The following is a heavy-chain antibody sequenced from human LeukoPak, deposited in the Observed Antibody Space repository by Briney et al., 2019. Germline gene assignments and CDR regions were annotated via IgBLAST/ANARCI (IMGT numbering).Heavy chain of an antibody. D-gene: IGHD3-3*01. J-gene: IGHJ4*02. CDR1: GFTVSSNY. CDR3: VRGGGYYDLRYFDY. Sequence: GGSLRLSCAASGFTVSSNYMSWVRQAPGKGLEWVSVIYSGGSTYYADSVKGRFTISRDNSKNTLYLQMNSLRAEDTAVYYCVRGGGYYDLRYFDYWGQGTLVTVSS. V-gene: IGHV3-53*01. CDR2: IYSGGST.